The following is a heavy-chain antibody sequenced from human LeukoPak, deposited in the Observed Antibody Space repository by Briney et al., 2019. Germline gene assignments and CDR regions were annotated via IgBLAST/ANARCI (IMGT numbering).Heavy chain of an antibody. V-gene: IGHV3-74*01. CDR2: IKSDGSST. D-gene: IGHD3-22*01. Sequence: GGSLRLSCATSGFTFSSYWMHWVRQAPGKGLVWVSRIKSDGSSTNYAHSVKGRFTISRGNAKNTLYLQMNSLRAEDTAVYYCARAPSDSSGYYPEYFQHWGQGTLVTVSS. CDR3: ARAPSDSSGYYPEYFQH. CDR1: GFTFSSYW. J-gene: IGHJ1*01.